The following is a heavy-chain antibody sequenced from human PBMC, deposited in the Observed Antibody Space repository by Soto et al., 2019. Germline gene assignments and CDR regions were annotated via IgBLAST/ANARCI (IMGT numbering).Heavy chain of an antibody. CDR2: VGGGGGDT. D-gene: IGHD3-22*01. V-gene: IGHV3-23*01. CDR1: GFTFSIYA. J-gene: IGHJ4*02. CDR3: AKDAPGSGWLSDY. Sequence: GGSLRLSCAASGFTFSIYAMSWVRQAPGKGLEWVSTVGGGGGDTSYADFVRGRFTISRDNSKNTLYLQINSLRAEDTAVYYCAKDAPGSGWLSDYWGLGXLVTVSS.